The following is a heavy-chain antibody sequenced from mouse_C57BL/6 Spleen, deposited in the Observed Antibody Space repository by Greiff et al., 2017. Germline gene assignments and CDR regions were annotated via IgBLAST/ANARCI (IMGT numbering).Heavy chain of an antibody. CDR2: NYPGDGDT. CDR1: GYAFSSSW. Sequence: QVQLKQSGPELVKPGASVKISCKASGYAFSSSWMNWVKQRPGKGLEWIGRNYPGDGDTNYNGKSKGKATLTADKSSSTANMQISSLTSEDSAVYFCTRWGLEAMDYWGQGTSGTVSS. J-gene: IGHJ4*01. CDR3: TRWGLEAMDY. D-gene: IGHD2-4*01. V-gene: IGHV1-82*01.